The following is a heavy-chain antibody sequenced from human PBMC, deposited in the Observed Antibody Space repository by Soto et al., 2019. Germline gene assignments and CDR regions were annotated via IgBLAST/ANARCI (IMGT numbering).Heavy chain of an antibody. CDR3: ARGNYYDSSGITGFDP. Sequence: TLSLTCTVSGGSISSGDYYWSWIRQPPGKGLEWIGYIYYSGSTYYNPSLKSRVTISVDTSKNQFSLKLSSVTAADTAVYYCARGNYYDSSGITGFDPWGQGTLVTVSS. CDR2: IYYSGST. V-gene: IGHV4-30-4*01. D-gene: IGHD3-22*01. CDR1: GGSISSGDYY. J-gene: IGHJ5*02.